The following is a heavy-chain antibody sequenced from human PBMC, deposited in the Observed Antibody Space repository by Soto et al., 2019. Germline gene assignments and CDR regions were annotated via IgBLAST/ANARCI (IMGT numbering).Heavy chain of an antibody. D-gene: IGHD3-22*01. V-gene: IGHV3-33*01. CDR3: ARDPYDDSSGYPSMDV. Sequence: PGGSLRLSCAASGFTFSSYGMHWVRQAPDKGLEWVAVIWYDGSNKYYADSVKGRFTISRDNSKNTLYLQMNSLRAEDTAVYYCARDPYDDSSGYPSMDVWGQGTTVTVSS. CDR1: GFTFSSYG. CDR2: IWYDGSNK. J-gene: IGHJ6*02.